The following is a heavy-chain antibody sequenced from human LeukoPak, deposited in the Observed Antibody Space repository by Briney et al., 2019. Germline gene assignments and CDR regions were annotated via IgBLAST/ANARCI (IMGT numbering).Heavy chain of an antibody. V-gene: IGHV4-59*01. D-gene: IGHD2-2*03. CDR2: IYYSGST. CDR1: GGSISSYY. CDR3: ARAGYCSSTSCQWVPLV. J-gene: IGHJ6*02. Sequence: KPSETLSLTCAVSGGSISSYYWSWIRQPPGKGLEWIGYIYYSGSTNYNPSLKSRVTISVDTSKNQLSLKLSSVTAADTAVYYCARAGYCSSTSCQWVPLVWGQGTTVTVSS.